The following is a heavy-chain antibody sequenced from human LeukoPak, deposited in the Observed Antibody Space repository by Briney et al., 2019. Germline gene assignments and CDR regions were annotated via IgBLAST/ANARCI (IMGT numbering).Heavy chain of an antibody. V-gene: IGHV3-21*01. CDR2: ISSTSSYI. CDR3: ARELMGLTMIVVVNPIDY. Sequence: GGSLRLSCAASGFTFSSYSMNWVRQAPGKGLEWVSSISSTSSYIYYAGSAKGRFTISRDNAKNSLFLQMNSLRAEDTAVYYCARELMGLTMIVVVNPIDYWGQGTLVTVSS. CDR1: GFTFSSYS. J-gene: IGHJ4*02. D-gene: IGHD3-22*01.